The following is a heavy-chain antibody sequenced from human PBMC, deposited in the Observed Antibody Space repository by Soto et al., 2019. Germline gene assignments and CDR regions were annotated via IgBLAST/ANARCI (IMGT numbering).Heavy chain of an antibody. J-gene: IGHJ4*02. CDR2: IIPIFGTA. Sequence: ASVKVSCKASGGTFSSYAISWVRQAPGQGLEWMGGIIPIFGTANYAQKFQGRVTITADESTSTAYMELSSLRSEDTAVYYCARGAQMATMTFDYWGQGTLVPVYS. D-gene: IGHD5-12*01. V-gene: IGHV1-69*13. CDR3: ARGAQMATMTFDY. CDR1: GGTFSSYA.